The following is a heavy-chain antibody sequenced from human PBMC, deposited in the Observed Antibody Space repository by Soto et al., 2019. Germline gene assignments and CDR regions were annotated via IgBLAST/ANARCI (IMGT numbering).Heavy chain of an antibody. CDR1: GGSMNSNNYY. D-gene: IGHD2-15*01. J-gene: IGHJ4*02. Sequence: SETLSLTCTVSGGSMNSNNYYWAWIGQPPGKGLAWIASIYYDGSTYYNTSLKSRVTISRDTSKNQFSLKLTSMTAADTAVYYCAKVVVAATRHSDFDSWGQGTLVTV. CDR3: AKVVVAATRHSDFDS. V-gene: IGHV4-39*02. CDR2: IYYDGST.